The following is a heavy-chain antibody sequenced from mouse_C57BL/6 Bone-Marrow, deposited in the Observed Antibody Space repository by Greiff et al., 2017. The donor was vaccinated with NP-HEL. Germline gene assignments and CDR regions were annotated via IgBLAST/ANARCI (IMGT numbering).Heavy chain of an antibody. V-gene: IGHV1-55*01. Sequence: VQLQQPGAELVKPGASVKMSCKASGYTFTSYWITWVKQRPGQGLEWIGDIYPGSGSTNYNEKFKSKATLTVDTSSSTAYMQLSSLTSEDSAVYFCASHYYGSSPYYFDYWGQGTTLTVSS. CDR3: ASHYYGSSPYYFDY. CDR1: GYTFTSYW. CDR2: IYPGSGST. J-gene: IGHJ2*01. D-gene: IGHD1-1*01.